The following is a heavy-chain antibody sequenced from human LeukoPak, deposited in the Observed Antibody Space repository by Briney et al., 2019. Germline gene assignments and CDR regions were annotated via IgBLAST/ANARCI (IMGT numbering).Heavy chain of an antibody. CDR3: VAGRWLQQLY. CDR2: VYNNGNT. D-gene: IGHD5-24*01. J-gene: IGHJ4*02. CDR1: GGSISSYY. V-gene: IGHV4-59*03. Sequence: PSETLSLTCTVSGGSISSYYWTWIRQAPGKGLEWIGSVYNNGNTNYNPSLKSRFTVSVDTSKNQFSLRLGSVAAADTAVYYCVAGRWLQQLYWGQGALVSVSS.